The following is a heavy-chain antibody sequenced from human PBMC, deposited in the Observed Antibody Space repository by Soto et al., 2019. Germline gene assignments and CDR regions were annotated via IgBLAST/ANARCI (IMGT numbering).Heavy chain of an antibody. Sequence: PGGSLRLSFAASGFIFTRYSMNWVRQAPGKGLEWVSSISSTTNYIYYGDSMKVRFTISRDNAKNSLYLEMNSLRAEDTAVYYCARESEDRTSNFYXWGQGTLVTVSX. CDR1: GFIFTRYS. J-gene: IGHJ4*02. CDR2: ISSTTNYI. V-gene: IGHV3-21*06. CDR3: ARESEDRTSNFYX.